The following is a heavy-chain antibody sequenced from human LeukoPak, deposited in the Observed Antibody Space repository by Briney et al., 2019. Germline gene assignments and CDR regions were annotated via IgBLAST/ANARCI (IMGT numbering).Heavy chain of an antibody. D-gene: IGHD3-22*01. CDR1: GFTFSSYE. CDR3: ASGDYYDGSGYSFYYFHY. Sequence: PGGSLRLSCAASGFTFSSYEMNWVRQAPGKGLEWVSYISSSGSTIYYADSVKGRFTISRDNSKNTLYLQMSSLRPEDTAVYYCASGDYYDGSGYSFYYFHYWGQGTLVTVSS. J-gene: IGHJ4*02. CDR2: ISSSGSTI. V-gene: IGHV3-48*03.